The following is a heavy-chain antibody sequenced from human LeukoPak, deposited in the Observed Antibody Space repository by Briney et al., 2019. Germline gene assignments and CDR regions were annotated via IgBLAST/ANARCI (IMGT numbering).Heavy chain of an antibody. D-gene: IGHD5-18*01. J-gene: IGHJ4*02. CDR3: ARASGDIVETATMGSY. V-gene: IGHV3-21*01. CDR2: ISSSSSI. Sequence: GGSLRLSCAASGFTFSSYSMNWVRQDPGNGLEWVSSISSSSSIYYADSVKGRFTISRDNAKNSLYLQMNSLRAEDTAVYYCARASGDIVETATMGSYWGQGTLVTVSS. CDR1: GFTFSSYS.